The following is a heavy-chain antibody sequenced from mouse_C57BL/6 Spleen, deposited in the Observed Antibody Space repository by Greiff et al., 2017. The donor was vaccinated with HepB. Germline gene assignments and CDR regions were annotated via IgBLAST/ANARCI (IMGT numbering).Heavy chain of an antibody. CDR3: ARDRDDYDGGYAMDY. J-gene: IGHJ4*01. CDR1: GYSITSGYY. V-gene: IGHV3-6*01. D-gene: IGHD2-4*01. CDR2: ISYDGSN. Sequence: VQLQQSGPGLVKPSQSLSLTCSVTGYSITSGYYWNWIRQFPGNKLEWMGYISYDGSNNYNPSLKNRISITRDTSKNQFFLKLNSVTTEETATYYCARDRDDYDGGYAMDYWGQGTSVTVSS.